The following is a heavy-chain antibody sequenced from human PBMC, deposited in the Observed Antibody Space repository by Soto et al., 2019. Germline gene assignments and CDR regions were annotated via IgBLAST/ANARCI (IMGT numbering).Heavy chain of an antibody. CDR1: GYTFTIYG. D-gene: IGHD1-26*01. Sequence: ASVTVSCKASGYTFTIYGIIWVRQAPGQGLEWMGWISAYNGNTNYAQKLQGRVTMTTDTSTSTAYMELRSLRSDDTAVYYCARRGVGATSDYWGQGTLVTVSS. V-gene: IGHV1-18*01. J-gene: IGHJ4*02. CDR2: ISAYNGNT. CDR3: ARRGVGATSDY.